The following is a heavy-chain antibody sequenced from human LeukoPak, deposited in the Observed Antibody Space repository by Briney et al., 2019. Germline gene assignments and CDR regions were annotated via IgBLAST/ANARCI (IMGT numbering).Heavy chain of an antibody. CDR1: GGTFNSHA. J-gene: IGHJ4*02. CDR2: IYRVYTNDNT. Sequence: SETLSLTCIAAGGTFNSHARSWIRQPAGKGLEWIGRIYRVYTNDNTNSNPSLVTRVTNTLDTSQQQITLKLTSVTSADTAVYYCARDTEGGPKDSAGLFEYWGQGILGTVSS. CDR3: ARDTEGGPKDSAGLFEY. D-gene: IGHD4-17*01. V-gene: IGHV4-4*07.